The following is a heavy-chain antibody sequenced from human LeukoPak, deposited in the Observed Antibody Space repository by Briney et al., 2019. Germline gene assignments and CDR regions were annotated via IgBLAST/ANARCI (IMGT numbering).Heavy chain of an antibody. D-gene: IGHD3-22*01. V-gene: IGHV4-38-2*02. J-gene: IGHJ4*02. Sequence: SETLSLTCNVSGYSLISGFYCGWIRQPPGKGLEWIVSMYHSGNTIYNPSLKSRVTISIDTSKNHYSLKLRSVTAADTAVYYCARTLSDSSPVATWGQGTLVTVSS. CDR3: ARTLSDSSPVAT. CDR1: GYSLISGFY. CDR2: MYHSGNT.